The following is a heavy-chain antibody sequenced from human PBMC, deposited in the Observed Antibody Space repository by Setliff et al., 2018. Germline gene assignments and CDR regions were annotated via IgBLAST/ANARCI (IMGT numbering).Heavy chain of an antibody. CDR2: INHSGSA. J-gene: IGHJ3*02. Sequence: SETLSLTCAVYGGSFSDHHWCWIRQPPWKGLEWIGEINHSGSANYNPSLKSRVTISLDTSKNQFSLKLSSVTAADTAVYYCARGDYYDSSAYSPDTFDIWGQGTMVTVS. CDR1: GGSFSDHH. V-gene: IGHV4-34*01. CDR3: ARGDYYDSSAYSPDTFDI. D-gene: IGHD3-22*01.